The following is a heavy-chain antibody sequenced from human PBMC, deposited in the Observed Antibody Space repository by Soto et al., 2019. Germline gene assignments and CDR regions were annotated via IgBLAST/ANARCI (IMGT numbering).Heavy chain of an antibody. J-gene: IGHJ5*02. Sequence: ASVKVSCKASGYTFTSYGISWVRQAPGQGLEWMGWISAYNGNTNYAQKLQGRVTMTTDTSTSTAYMELRSLRSDDTAVYYCARAPTRGKQSGRFDPWGQGTLVTVSS. CDR3: ARAPTRGKQSGRFDP. CDR2: ISAYNGNT. V-gene: IGHV1-18*01. D-gene: IGHD3-10*01. CDR1: GYTFTSYG.